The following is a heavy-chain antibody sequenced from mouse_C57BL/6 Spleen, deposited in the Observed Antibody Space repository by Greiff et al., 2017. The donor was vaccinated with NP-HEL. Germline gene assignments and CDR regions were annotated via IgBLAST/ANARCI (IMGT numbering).Heavy chain of an antibody. J-gene: IGHJ4*01. CDR3: ARSGGGKGAMDH. CDR1: GYTFTSYG. D-gene: IGHD3-1*01. Sequence: VQLQQSGAELARPGASVKLSCKASGYTFTSYGISWVKQRTGQGLEWIGEIYPRSGNTYYNEKFKGKATLTADKSSSTAYVELRSLTSEDAAGYFCARSGGGKGAMDHWGQGTSVTVSS. CDR2: IYPRSGNT. V-gene: IGHV1-81*01.